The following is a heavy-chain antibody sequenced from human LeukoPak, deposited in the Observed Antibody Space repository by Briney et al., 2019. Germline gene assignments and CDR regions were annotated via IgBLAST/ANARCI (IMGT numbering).Heavy chain of an antibody. Sequence: SETLSLTCAVYGGSFSGYYWSWIRQPPGKGLEWIGEINHSGSTNYNPSLKSRVTISVDTSKNQFSLKLSSVTAADTAVYYCARGVPTYCSSTSCYPLEMDVWGKGTTVTVSS. CDR2: INHSGST. V-gene: IGHV4-34*01. J-gene: IGHJ6*04. CDR3: ARGVPTYCSSTSCYPLEMDV. D-gene: IGHD2-2*01. CDR1: GGSFSGYY.